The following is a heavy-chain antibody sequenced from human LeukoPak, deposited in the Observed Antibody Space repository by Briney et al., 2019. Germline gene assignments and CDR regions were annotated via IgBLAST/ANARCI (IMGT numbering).Heavy chain of an antibody. CDR2: IYSGGST. Sequence: PGGSLRLSCAASGVTVSSNYMSWVRQAPGKGLEWVSVIYSGGSTYYADSVKGRFTISRDNSKNTLYLQMNSLRAEDTAVYYCARSPGYSGYDYFVYYYYGMDVWGQGTTVTVSS. CDR1: GVTVSSNY. D-gene: IGHD5-12*01. V-gene: IGHV3-66*01. J-gene: IGHJ6*02. CDR3: ARSPGYSGYDYFVYYYYGMDV.